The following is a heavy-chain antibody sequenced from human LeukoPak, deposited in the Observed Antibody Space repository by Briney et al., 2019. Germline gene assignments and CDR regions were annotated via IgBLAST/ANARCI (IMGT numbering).Heavy chain of an antibody. D-gene: IGHD3-3*01. Sequence: GGSLRLSCVASGFTFTSDAMNWVRQAPGKGLEWVANIKLDGSEKNYVDSVKGRFTISRDNTKNSLYLQMNSLRAEDTAVFYCARDQYDTWSRRGNFDSWGQGTLVIVSS. CDR3: ARDQYDTWSRRGNFDS. J-gene: IGHJ4*02. CDR2: IKLDGSEK. V-gene: IGHV3-7*03. CDR1: GFTFTSDA.